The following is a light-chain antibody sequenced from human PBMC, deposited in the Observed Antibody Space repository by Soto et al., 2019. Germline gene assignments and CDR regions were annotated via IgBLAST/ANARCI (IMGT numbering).Light chain of an antibody. J-gene: IGLJ2*01. V-gene: IGLV2-14*01. Sequence: QSALTQPASVSGSPGQSITISCTGTSSDVGGYNYVSWYQQHPGKAPKLMIYEVTNRPPGVSDRFSGSRSGNTASLTISGLRAEDEADYHCTSYATKSIVIFGGGTKLTVL. CDR3: TSYATKSIVI. CDR2: EVT. CDR1: SSDVGGYNY.